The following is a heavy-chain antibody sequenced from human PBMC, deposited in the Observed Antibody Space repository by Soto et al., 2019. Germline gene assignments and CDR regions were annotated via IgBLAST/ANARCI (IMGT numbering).Heavy chain of an antibody. J-gene: IGHJ4*02. V-gene: IGHV3-23*01. Sequence: PGGSLRLSCAASGFTFSIYAMSWVRQAPGKGLEWVSTISGSDGSTYYADSVKGRFTISRDNSKNTLYLQMNSLRAEDTAVYYCAKEYSSGWYYFDYWGQGTLVTVSS. CDR2: ISGSDGST. CDR3: AKEYSSGWYYFDY. CDR1: GFTFSIYA. D-gene: IGHD6-19*01.